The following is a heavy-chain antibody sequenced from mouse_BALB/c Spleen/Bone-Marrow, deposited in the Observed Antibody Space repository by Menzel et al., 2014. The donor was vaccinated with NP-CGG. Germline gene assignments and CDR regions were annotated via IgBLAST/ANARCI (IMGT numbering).Heavy chain of an antibody. V-gene: IGHV4-1*02. CDR2: INPESNTI. J-gene: IGHJ3*01. Sequence: EVKLVESGGGLVQPGGSLKLSCAASGFDFSRYWMSWVRQALGKGLQWIGEINPESNTINYSPSLKDKFIISRDNAKNTLYLQMSKVKSEDAALDCCEILAYYGCFAHRSEGTLVTSAA. CDR3: EILAYYGCFAH. CDR1: GFDFSRYW. D-gene: IGHD1-1*01.